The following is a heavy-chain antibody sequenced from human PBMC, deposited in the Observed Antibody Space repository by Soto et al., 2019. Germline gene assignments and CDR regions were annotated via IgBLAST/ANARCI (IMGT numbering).Heavy chain of an antibody. V-gene: IGHV3-53*01. D-gene: IGHD1-1*01. CDR1: GFTVSSNY. Sequence: PGGSLRLSCAASGFTVSSNYMSWVRQAPGKGLEWVSVIYSGGSTYYADSVKGQFTISRDNSKNTLYLQMNSLRAEDTAVYYCARDTGPSNTRTTYNDYWGQGTLVTVSS. CDR3: ARDTGPSNTRTTYNDY. CDR2: IYSGGST. J-gene: IGHJ4*02.